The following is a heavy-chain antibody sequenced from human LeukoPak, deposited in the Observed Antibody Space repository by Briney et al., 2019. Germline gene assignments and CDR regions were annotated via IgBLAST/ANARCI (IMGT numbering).Heavy chain of an antibody. J-gene: IGHJ5*02. CDR2: IYHSGST. CDR3: ASTIVVPAAGWFDP. CDR1: GYSISSGYH. V-gene: IGHV4-38-2*01. Sequence: SETLSLTCAVSGYSISSGYHWGWIRQPPGKGLEWIGSIYHSGSTYYNPSLKSRVTISVDTSKNQFSLKLSSVTAADTAVYYCASTIVVPAAGWFDPWGQGTLVTVSS. D-gene: IGHD2-2*01.